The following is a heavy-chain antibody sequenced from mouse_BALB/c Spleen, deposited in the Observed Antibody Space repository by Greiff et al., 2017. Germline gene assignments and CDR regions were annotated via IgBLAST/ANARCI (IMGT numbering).Heavy chain of an antibody. CDR2: IDPSDSYT. V-gene: IGHV1-69*02. CDR3: APITTVAYWYFDV. J-gene: IGHJ1*01. CDR1: GYTFTSYW. Sequence: QVQLQQPGAELVKPGASVKLSCKASGYTFTSYWMHWVKQRPGQGLEWIGEIDPSDSYTNYNQKFKGKATLTVDKSSSTAYMQLSSLTSEDSAVYYCAPITTVAYWYFDVWGAGTTVTVSS. D-gene: IGHD1-1*01.